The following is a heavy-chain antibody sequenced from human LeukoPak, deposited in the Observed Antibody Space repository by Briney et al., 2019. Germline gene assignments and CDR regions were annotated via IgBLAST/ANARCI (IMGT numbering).Heavy chain of an antibody. CDR3: AREGPYYYYYMDV. V-gene: IGHV4-61*02. J-gene: IGHJ6*03. CDR2: IYTSGST. CDR1: GGSISSGSYY. Sequence: SQTLSLICTVSGGSISSGSYYWSWIRQPAGKGLEWIGRIYTSGSTNYNPSLKSRVTISAVTSKNQFSLKLSSVTAADTAVYYCAREGPYYYYYMDVWGKGTTVTVSS.